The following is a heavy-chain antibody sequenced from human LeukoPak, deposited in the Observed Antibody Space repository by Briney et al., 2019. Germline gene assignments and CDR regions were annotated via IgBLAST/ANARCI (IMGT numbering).Heavy chain of an antibody. D-gene: IGHD3-10*01. CDR1: GYTFTDYY. CDR3: ARATPRITMVRGVIGAFDI. J-gene: IGHJ3*02. Sequence: ASVKVSCKASGYTFTDYYMHWVRQAPGQGLEWMGWINPNSGGTNYAQKFQGRVTMTRDTSISTAYMELSRLRSDDTAVYYCARATPRITMVRGVIGAFDIWGQGTMATVSS. CDR2: INPNSGGT. V-gene: IGHV1-2*02.